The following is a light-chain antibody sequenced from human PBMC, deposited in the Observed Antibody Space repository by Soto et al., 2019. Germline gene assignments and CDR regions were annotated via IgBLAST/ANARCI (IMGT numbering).Light chain of an antibody. J-gene: IGLJ2*01. CDR3: TSYAGSNNLV. V-gene: IGLV2-8*01. CDR2: EVS. Sequence: QSALTQPPSASGSPGQSVTISCTGTSSDVGGYDFVSWYQQHPDKAPKLMIYEVSKRRSGVPDRFSSSKSGNTASLTVSGLQADAEDDYDGTSYAGSNNLVFGGGTKLTVL. CDR1: SSDVGGYDF.